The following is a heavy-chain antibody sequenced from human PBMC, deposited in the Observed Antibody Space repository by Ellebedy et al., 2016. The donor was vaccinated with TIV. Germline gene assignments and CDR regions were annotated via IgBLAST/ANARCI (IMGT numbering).Heavy chain of an antibody. V-gene: IGHV1-18*01. CDR3: ARLPCGSTSCGGEAFDF. D-gene: IGHD2-2*01. CDR2: ISAYNYNT. J-gene: IGHJ3*01. CDR1: GYTFSDYG. Sequence: ASVKVSCXASGYTFSDYGVTWVRQAPGQGLEWMGWISAYNYNTNYAQKLQGRVTMTTDTSTTTAYMELRSLRSDDTAVYYCARLPCGSTSCGGEAFDFWGRGTMVTVSS.